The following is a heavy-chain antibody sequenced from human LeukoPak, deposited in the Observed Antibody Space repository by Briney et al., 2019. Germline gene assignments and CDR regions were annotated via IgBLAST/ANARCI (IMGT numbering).Heavy chain of an antibody. Sequence: SETLSLTCTVSGGSISSYYWSWIRQPPGKGLEWIGYIYYSGSTNYNPSLKSRVTISVDTSKNQFSLKLSSVTAADTAVYYCARVYDSSGYYRDAFDIWGQGTMVTVSS. J-gene: IGHJ3*02. V-gene: IGHV4-59*01. D-gene: IGHD3-22*01. CDR1: GGSISSYY. CDR3: ARVYDSSGYYRDAFDI. CDR2: IYYSGST.